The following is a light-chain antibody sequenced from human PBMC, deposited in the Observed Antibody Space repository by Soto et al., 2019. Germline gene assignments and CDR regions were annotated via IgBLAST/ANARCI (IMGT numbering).Light chain of an antibody. V-gene: IGLV2-14*01. CDR1: XXDVGGYNY. J-gene: IGLJ1*01. CDR3: SSYTSSSTI. Sequence: QSALTXPAXXXXXXGQSITISCTGTXXDVGGYNYVPWYQQHPGKAPKLMIYEVSNRPSGVSNRFSGSKSGNTASLTISGLQAEDEADYYCSSYTSSSTIFGTGTKLTVL. CDR2: EVS.